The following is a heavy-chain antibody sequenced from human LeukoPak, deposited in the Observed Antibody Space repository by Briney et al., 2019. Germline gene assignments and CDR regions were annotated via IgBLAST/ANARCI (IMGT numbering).Heavy chain of an antibody. CDR3: ARGSILGSSPLFDY. V-gene: IGHV4-4*07. D-gene: IGHD6-6*01. Sequence: SETLSLTCTVSGGSISSYYWSWIRQPAGKGLEWIGRIYTSGSTNYNPSLKSRVTISVDRSKNQFSLKLSSVTAADTAVYYCARGSILGSSPLFDYWGQGTLVTVSS. J-gene: IGHJ4*02. CDR1: GGSISSYY. CDR2: IYTSGST.